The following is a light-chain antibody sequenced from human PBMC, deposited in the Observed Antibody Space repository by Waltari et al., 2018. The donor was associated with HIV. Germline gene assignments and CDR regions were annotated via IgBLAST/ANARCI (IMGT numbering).Light chain of an antibody. V-gene: IGLV2-11*01. CDR2: DVT. Sequence: QSALTQPRSVSGSPGQSVTISCTGTSDDIGAYNYVSWYQQQPGKAPKIMIFDVTKRPSGVPDLFAGSKSDNTASLTISGLQGEDEADYYCCSYVGNSIWVFGGGTKLTVL. CDR3: CSYVGNSIWV. CDR1: SDDIGAYNY. J-gene: IGLJ3*02.